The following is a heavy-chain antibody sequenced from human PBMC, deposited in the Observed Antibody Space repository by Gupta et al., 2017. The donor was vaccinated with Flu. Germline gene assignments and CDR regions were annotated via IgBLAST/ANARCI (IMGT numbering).Heavy chain of an antibody. CDR3: AKDLYTIPGALDS. V-gene: IGHV3-23*01. CDR1: GFTFFSFA. Sequence: EVQLLESGGGLVQPGGSLSLSCAASGFTFFSFAMSWVRQAPGKGLGWVAGIKHIGDTVHYGGPMTGRLNISKRHSRNSLSLQITSLRAEDTGIFYCAKDLYTIPGALDSWGQGTPVTVSS. J-gene: IGHJ5*01. D-gene: IGHD2-8*02. CDR2: IKHIGDTV.